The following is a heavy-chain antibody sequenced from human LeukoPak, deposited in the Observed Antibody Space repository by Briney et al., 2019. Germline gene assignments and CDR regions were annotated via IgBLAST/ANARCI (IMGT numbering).Heavy chain of an antibody. Sequence: GGSLRLSCAGSGFSFSNYWMSWVRQAPGKGLEWVANVRPDGSEIQYVDSMKGRFTVSRDNSENSLYLRMSSLRAEDTAVYYCATTTRSSSWDYWGQGTLVTVSS. V-gene: IGHV3-7*01. J-gene: IGHJ4*02. CDR3: ATTTRSSSWDY. CDR2: VRPDGSEI. CDR1: GFSFSNYW. D-gene: IGHD2-2*01.